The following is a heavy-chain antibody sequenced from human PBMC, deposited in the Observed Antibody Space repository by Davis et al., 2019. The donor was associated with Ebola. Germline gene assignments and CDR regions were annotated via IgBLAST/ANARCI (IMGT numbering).Heavy chain of an antibody. CDR3: TGSYGAFDI. V-gene: IGHV3-73*01. CDR1: GFTFSGSA. J-gene: IGHJ3*02. D-gene: IGHD1-26*01. Sequence: GGSLKISCAASGFTFSGSAMHWVRQASGKGLEWVGRIRSKANSYATAYAASVKGRFTISRDDSKNTAYLQMNSLKTEDTAVYYCTGSYGAFDIWGQGTMVTVSS. CDR2: IRSKANSYAT.